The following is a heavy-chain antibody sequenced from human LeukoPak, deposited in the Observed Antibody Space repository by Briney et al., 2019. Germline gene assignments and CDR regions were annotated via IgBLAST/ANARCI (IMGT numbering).Heavy chain of an antibody. CDR1: GFTFGSYG. CDR2: ITPNADRT. D-gene: IGHD3-22*01. J-gene: IGHJ1*01. CDR3: AIMHGYYDGSGYWVQ. Sequence: GGSLRLSCAASGFTFGSYGMSWVRQAPGRGLEWVSFITPNADRTSYADSVEGRFTISRDNPRNTLYMQMNSLRDEDTALYYCAIMHGYYDGSGYWVQWGQGTLVTVSS. V-gene: IGHV3-23*01.